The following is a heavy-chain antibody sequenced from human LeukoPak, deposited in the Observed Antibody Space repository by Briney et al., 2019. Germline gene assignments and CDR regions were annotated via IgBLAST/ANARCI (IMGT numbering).Heavy chain of an antibody. J-gene: IGHJ4*02. D-gene: IGHD5-18*01. Sequence: SQTLSLTCTVSGGSISSGDRYWRWICQSPGTGLEWIGYIYSTGNTYYNPSLKSRVIISVDTSKNQFSLELNSVTAADTAVYYCARDSYSYGYGGFDYWGQGILVTVSS. CDR2: IYSTGNT. CDR3: ARDSYSYGYGGFDY. CDR1: GGSISSGDRY. V-gene: IGHV4-30-4*01.